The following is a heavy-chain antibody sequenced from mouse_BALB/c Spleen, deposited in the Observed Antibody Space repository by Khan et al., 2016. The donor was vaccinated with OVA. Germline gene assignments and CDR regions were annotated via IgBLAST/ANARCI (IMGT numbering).Heavy chain of an antibody. D-gene: IGHD2-10*01. CDR1: GFSLTDYG. CDR3: AKPFYAHYLAMDY. J-gene: IGHJ4*01. CDR2: IWGGGST. Sequence: QIQLVQSGPGLVAPSQSLSITCTVSGFSLTDYGVSWIRQPPGKGLEWLGVIWGGGSTYYNSALKSRLSISKDNPKSQVFLKMNRLQTDDTAMYYCAKPFYAHYLAMDYWGQGTSVTVSS. V-gene: IGHV2-6-5*01.